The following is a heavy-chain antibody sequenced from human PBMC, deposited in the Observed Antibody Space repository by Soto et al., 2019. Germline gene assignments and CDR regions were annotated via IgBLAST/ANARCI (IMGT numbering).Heavy chain of an antibody. CDR3: TRLATYYDILSGYYFDY. CDR1: GYGFSSSW. Sequence: PGESLKISCQASGYGFSSSWIAWVRQMPGKGLEWMGIIFPGDSSSRYSPSFQGQVTISADKSISTAYLQWSSLKASDTAMYYCTRLATYYDILSGYYFDYWGQGTLVTVSS. D-gene: IGHD3-9*01. V-gene: IGHV5-51*01. J-gene: IGHJ4*02. CDR2: IFPGDSSS.